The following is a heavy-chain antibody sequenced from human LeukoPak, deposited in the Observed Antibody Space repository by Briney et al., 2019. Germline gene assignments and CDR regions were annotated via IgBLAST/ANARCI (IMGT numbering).Heavy chain of an antibody. CDR2: INHSGST. Sequence: SETLSLTCAVYGGSFSGYYWSWIRRPPGKGLEWIGEINHSGSTNYNPSLKSRVTISVDTSKNQFSLKLSSVTAADTAVYYCARKHIAARRAWFDPWGQGTLVTVSS. CDR1: GGSFSGYY. CDR3: ARKHIAARRAWFDP. J-gene: IGHJ5*02. V-gene: IGHV4-34*01. D-gene: IGHD6-6*01.